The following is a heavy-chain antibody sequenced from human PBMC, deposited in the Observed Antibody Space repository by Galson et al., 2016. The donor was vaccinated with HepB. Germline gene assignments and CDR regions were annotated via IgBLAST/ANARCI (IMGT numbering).Heavy chain of an antibody. Sequence: SLRLSCAGSGFIFDRYSLNWVRQAPGKGLEWVSYISSSSRAIYYADSVRGRFTISRDNAKNSLYLQMNSLRAEDTAVYYCARGLPSERGTTPHDYWGQGTLVTVSS. CDR3: ARGLPSERGTTPHDY. CDR1: GFIFDRYS. CDR2: ISSSSRAI. J-gene: IGHJ4*02. V-gene: IGHV3-21*05. D-gene: IGHD1-1*01.